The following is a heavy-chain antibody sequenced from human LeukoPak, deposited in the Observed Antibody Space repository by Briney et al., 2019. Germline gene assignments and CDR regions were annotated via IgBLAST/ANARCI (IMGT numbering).Heavy chain of an antibody. J-gene: IGHJ4*02. CDR3: ARAESPRNCGGDCYKFDY. Sequence: SVKVSCKTSGGTFSRFAISWVRQAPGQGLEWMGGIIPIFGTANYAQKFQGRVTITADKSTSTAYMELSSLRSEDTAVYYCARAESPRNCGGDCYKFDYWGQGTLVTVSS. CDR1: GGTFSRFA. CDR2: IIPIFGTA. V-gene: IGHV1-69*06. D-gene: IGHD2-21*02.